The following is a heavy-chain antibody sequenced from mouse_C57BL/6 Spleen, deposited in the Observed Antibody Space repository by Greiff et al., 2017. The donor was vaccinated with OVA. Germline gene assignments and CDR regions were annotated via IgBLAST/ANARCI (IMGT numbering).Heavy chain of an antibody. CDR2: INPSSGYT. Sequence: VKLQESGAELARPGASVKMSCKASGYTFTSYTMHWVKQRPGQGLEWIGYINPSSGYTKYNQKFKDKATLTADKSSSTAYMQLSSLTSEDSAVYYCARLDYDYWFAYWGQGTLVTVSA. CDR1: GYTFTSYT. D-gene: IGHD2-4*01. J-gene: IGHJ3*01. CDR3: ARLDYDYWFAY. V-gene: IGHV1-4*01.